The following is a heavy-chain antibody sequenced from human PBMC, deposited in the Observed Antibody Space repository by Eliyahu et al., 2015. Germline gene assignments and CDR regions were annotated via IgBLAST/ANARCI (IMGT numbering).Heavy chain of an antibody. V-gene: IGHV3-15*01. CDR1: GFXFXNAW. D-gene: IGHD3-3*01. CDR3: TTDAPPPFLAFDY. J-gene: IGHJ4*02. CDR2: IKSKTDGGTT. Sequence: EXQLVESGGGLVKPGGSXRLSCXXSGFXFXNAWXSWVRXAPGKGLXWVGRIKSKTDGGTTDYAAPVKGRFTISRDDSKNTLYLQMNSLKTEDTAVYYCTTDAPPPFLAFDYWGQGTLVTVSS.